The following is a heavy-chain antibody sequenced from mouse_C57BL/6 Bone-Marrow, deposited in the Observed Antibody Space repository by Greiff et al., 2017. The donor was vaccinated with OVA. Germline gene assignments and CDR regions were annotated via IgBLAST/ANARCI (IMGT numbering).Heavy chain of an antibody. CDR1: GFSLTSYA. CDR3: AKLYYGNHYYAMDY. CDR2: IWTGGGT. V-gene: IGHV2-9-1*01. J-gene: IGHJ4*01. D-gene: IGHD2-1*01. Sequence: VKLQESGPGLVAPSQSLSITCTVSGFSLTSYAISWVRKPPGKGLEWLGVIWTGGGTNYNSALKSRLSISKDNSKSQVFLKMNSLQTDDTAMYYCAKLYYGNHYYAMDYWGQGTSVTVSS.